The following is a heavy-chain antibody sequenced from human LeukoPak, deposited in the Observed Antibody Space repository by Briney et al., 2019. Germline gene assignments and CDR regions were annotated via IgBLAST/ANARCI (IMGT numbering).Heavy chain of an antibody. CDR1: GFTFSDYY. Sequence: PGGSLRLSCAASGFTFSDYYMSWIRQAPGKGLEWVSYISSGGRTIYYADSVKGRFTMSRDNAKNSLYLQMNSLRAEDTAVYYCARDQDYYDSSGYLYWGQGTLVTVSS. D-gene: IGHD3-22*01. J-gene: IGHJ4*02. CDR3: ARDQDYYDSSGYLY. V-gene: IGHV3-11*04. CDR2: ISSGGRTI.